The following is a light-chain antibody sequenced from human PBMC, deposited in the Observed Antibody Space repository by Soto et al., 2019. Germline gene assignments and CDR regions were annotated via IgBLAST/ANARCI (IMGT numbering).Light chain of an antibody. V-gene: IGKV3-20*01. CDR3: QQYGSSLLT. CDR2: GAS. CDR1: QSVSSEK. J-gene: IGKJ4*01. Sequence: EIVLTQPPGTLSLSPGERASLSCRASQSVSSEKLAWYQQKPGQAPRLLIFGASGRATGIPERFSGSGSGTDFSLTISRLEPEDSAVYYCQQYGSSLLTFGGGTKVEIK.